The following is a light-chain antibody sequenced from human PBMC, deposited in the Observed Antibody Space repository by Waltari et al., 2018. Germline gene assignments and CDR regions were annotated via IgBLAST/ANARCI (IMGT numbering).Light chain of an antibody. Sequence: EIVLTQSPATLSLSPGERATLSCRASQTINNYLAWYQQRPGQAPRLLIYDASTRATGIPARFGGSRSGTDFTLTISSLGPEDFAIYYCQQRSNWPHTLTFGGGTKVEIK. CDR3: QQRSNWPHTLT. CDR2: DAS. V-gene: IGKV3-11*01. CDR1: QTINNY. J-gene: IGKJ4*01.